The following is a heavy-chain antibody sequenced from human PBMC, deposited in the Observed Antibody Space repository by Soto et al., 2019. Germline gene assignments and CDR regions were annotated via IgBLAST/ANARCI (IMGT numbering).Heavy chain of an antibody. CDR2: INHSGST. CDR1: GGSFSGYY. CDR3: ARGSYYDSSGYYPRYYYYYGMDV. V-gene: IGHV4-34*01. Sequence: SETLSLTCAVYGGSFSGYYWTWIRQPPGTGLEWIGEINHSGSTNYNPSLKSRVTISVDTSKNQFSLKLSSVTAADTAVYYCARGSYYDSSGYYPRYYYYYGMDVWGQGTTVTVSS. D-gene: IGHD3-22*01. J-gene: IGHJ6*02.